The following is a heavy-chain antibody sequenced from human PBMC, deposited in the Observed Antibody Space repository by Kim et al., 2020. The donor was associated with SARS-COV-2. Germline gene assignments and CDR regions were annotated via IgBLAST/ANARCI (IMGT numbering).Heavy chain of an antibody. D-gene: IGHD6-13*01. V-gene: IGHV4-34*01. CDR3: ARGVSSSWYRAEYFQH. J-gene: IGHJ1*01. Sequence: SLRSRVTRSVDTSKNQFSLKLSSVTAADTAVYYCARGVSSSWYRAEYFQHWGQGTLVTVSS.